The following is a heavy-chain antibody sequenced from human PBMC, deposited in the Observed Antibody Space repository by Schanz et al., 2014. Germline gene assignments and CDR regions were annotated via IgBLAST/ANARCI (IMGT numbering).Heavy chain of an antibody. CDR3: ARKMKLGVYGGKGHDSLDI. Sequence: EVQLLESGGGLVQPGGSLRLSCATSGFSFSSYAINWVRQAPGKGLEWVSGISGSGASTYYADSVKGRFTISRDNAKNTLYLQMNTLRAEDTDVYYCARKMKLGVYGGKGHDSLDIWGQGTMVTVSS. D-gene: IGHD4-17*01. V-gene: IGHV3-23*01. J-gene: IGHJ3*02. CDR2: ISGSGAST. CDR1: GFSFSSYA.